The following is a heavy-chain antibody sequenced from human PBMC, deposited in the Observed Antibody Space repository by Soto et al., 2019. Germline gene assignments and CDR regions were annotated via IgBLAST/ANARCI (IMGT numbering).Heavy chain of an antibody. Sequence: SETVSLTCTVSGDSLSSGNKYWSWIRQPPGKGLGWIGYIFSSGTTYYNPSLKSRLTMSLDASQNQFYLKLNSRTDADTAVYFCARVPSPFDYYYAMDVWGQGTTVTVSS. J-gene: IGHJ6*02. CDR3: ARVPSPFDYYYAMDV. D-gene: IGHD3-16*01. CDR2: IFSSGTT. V-gene: IGHV4-30-4*01. CDR1: GDSLSSGNKY.